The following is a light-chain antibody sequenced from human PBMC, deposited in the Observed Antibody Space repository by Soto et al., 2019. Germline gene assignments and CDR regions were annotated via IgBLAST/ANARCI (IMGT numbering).Light chain of an antibody. V-gene: IGLV3-27*01. CDR1: VLAKKY. J-gene: IGLJ3*02. Sequence: SSELTQPSSVSVSPGQKARITCSGDVLAKKYARWFQQKPGQAPVLVIYKDSERPSGIPERFSGSSSGTTVTLTISGAQVEDEADYYCYSAADNNLGVFGGGTKVTVL. CDR2: KDS. CDR3: YSAADNNLGV.